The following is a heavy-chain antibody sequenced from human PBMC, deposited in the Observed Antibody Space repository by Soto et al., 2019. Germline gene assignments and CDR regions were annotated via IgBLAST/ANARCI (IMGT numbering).Heavy chain of an antibody. CDR3: ARAALYNWNDVSWFDP. CDR1: GFTFSSYS. J-gene: IGHJ5*02. CDR2: ISSSSSTI. D-gene: IGHD1-1*01. Sequence: EVQLVESGGGLVQPGGSLRLSCAASGFTFSSYSMNWVRQAPGKGLEWVSYISSSSSTIYYADSVKGRFTIPRDNAKNALYLQMNSLRAEDTAVYYCARAALYNWNDVSWFDPWGQGTLVTVSS. V-gene: IGHV3-48*01.